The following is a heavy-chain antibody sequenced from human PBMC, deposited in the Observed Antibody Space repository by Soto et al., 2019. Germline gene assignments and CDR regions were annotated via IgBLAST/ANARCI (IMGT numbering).Heavy chain of an antibody. V-gene: IGHV5-10-1*01. CDR2: IDPSDSFS. Sequence: LGESLKISCEGSGYSFANIWISWVRQKPGKGLEWMGRIDPSDSFSNYNPSFQGHVTISADKSINTVYLEWSSLKASDTGLYYCARHQSSLIQLWHNWGQGTLVTAPQ. CDR1: GYSFANIW. J-gene: IGHJ4*02. D-gene: IGHD1-1*01. CDR3: ARHQSSLIQLWHN.